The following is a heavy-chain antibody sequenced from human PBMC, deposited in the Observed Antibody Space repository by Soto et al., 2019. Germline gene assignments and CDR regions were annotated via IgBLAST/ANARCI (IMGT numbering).Heavy chain of an antibody. CDR1: GFMFSNHG. Sequence: QVQLVESGGGVVQPGRSLRLSCAASGFMFSNHGMHWVRQAPGKGLEWVAVIWSDGNNRYYADSVKGRITISRDNSKNTVYLQMNSRRAEDTAVYYCVRGDNWNDEASDYWGQGTLVSDSS. D-gene: IGHD1-1*01. CDR2: IWSDGNNR. CDR3: VRGDNWNDEASDY. V-gene: IGHV3-33*01. J-gene: IGHJ4*02.